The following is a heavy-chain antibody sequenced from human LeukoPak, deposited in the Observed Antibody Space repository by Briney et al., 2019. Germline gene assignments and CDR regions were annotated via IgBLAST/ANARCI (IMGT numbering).Heavy chain of an antibody. V-gene: IGHV1-24*01. CDR1: GYTLTELS. CDR3: AAGGIVGATHYYYYYMDV. Sequence: ASVKVSCKVSGYTLTELSMHWVRQAPGKGLEWMGGFDPEDGETIYAQKFQGRVTMTEDTSTDTAYMELSSLRSEATAVCYCAAGGIVGATHYYYYYMDVWGKGTTVTVSS. CDR2: FDPEDGET. D-gene: IGHD1-26*01. J-gene: IGHJ6*03.